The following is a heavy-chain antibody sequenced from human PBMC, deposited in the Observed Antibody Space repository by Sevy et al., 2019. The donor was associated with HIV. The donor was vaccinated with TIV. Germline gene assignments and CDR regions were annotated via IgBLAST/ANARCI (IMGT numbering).Heavy chain of an antibody. V-gene: IGHV1-18*01. D-gene: IGHD2-2*01. CDR1: GYTFTSYG. CDR3: ARAMRGIVLGDY. CDR2: ISAYNGNT. Sequence: AAVKVSCKASGYTFTSYGISWVRQAPGQGLEWMGWISAYNGNTNYAQKLQGRVTMTTDTSTSTAYMELRSLRSDDTAVYYCARAMRGIVLGDYWGQGTLVTVSS. J-gene: IGHJ4*02.